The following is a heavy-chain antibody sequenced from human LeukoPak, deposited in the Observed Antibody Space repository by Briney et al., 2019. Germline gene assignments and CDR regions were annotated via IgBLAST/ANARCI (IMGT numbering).Heavy chain of an antibody. J-gene: IGHJ5*02. CDR3: ARVAYCGGGRCGSDVRGFVP. D-gene: IGHD2-21*01. CDR1: GYTFTGYY. Sequence: ASVKVSCKASGYTFTGYYMHWVRQAPGQGLEWMGWINPNNGDTNYAQNFQGRVTMTRDTSINTAYMELSRLRSDDTAVYYCARVAYCGGGRCGSDVRGFVPWGQGTLVTVSS. CDR2: INPNNGDT. V-gene: IGHV1-2*02.